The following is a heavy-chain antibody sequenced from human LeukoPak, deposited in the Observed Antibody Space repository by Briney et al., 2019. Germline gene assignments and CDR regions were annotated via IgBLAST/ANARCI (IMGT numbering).Heavy chain of an antibody. CDR2: IQITAT. Sequence: PSETLSLTCTVSGGSISGYYWSWIRQPAGKGLEWIGRIQITATNYNPSLKGRVTMSMDTSKNQISLRLSSVTAADTAIYYCARTIIEPRRSYSMDVWGKGTTVTVSS. J-gene: IGHJ6*03. D-gene: IGHD6-6*01. CDR1: GGSISGYY. V-gene: IGHV4-4*07. CDR3: ARTIIEPRRSYSMDV.